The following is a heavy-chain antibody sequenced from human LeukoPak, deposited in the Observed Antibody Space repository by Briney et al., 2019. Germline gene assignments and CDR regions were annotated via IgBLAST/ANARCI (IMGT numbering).Heavy chain of an antibody. J-gene: IGHJ4*02. CDR3: ARDKTRKPYRGGFDY. V-gene: IGHV4-39*07. Sequence: PSETLSLTCTVSGGSISSSSYYWGWIRQPPGKGLEWIGSIYYSGSTYYNPSLKSRVTISVDTSKNQFSLKLSSVTAADTAVYYCARDKTRKPYRGGFDYWGQGTLVTVSS. CDR1: GGSISSSSYY. CDR2: IYYSGST. D-gene: IGHD1-26*01.